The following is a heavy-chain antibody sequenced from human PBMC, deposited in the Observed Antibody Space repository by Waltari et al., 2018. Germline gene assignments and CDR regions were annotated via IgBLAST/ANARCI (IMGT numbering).Heavy chain of an antibody. J-gene: IGHJ6*02. CDR2: IIPIFGTA. D-gene: IGHD2-15*01. V-gene: IGHV1-69*05. Sequence: QVQLVQSGAEVKKPGSSVKVSCKASGGTFSSYAISWVRQAPGQGLEWMGGIIPIFGTANYAQKFQGRVTIPTDESTSTAYMELSSLRSEDTAVYYCAREDIVVVVATPYYYGMDVWGQGTTVTVSS. CDR3: AREDIVVVVATPYYYGMDV. CDR1: GGTFSSYA.